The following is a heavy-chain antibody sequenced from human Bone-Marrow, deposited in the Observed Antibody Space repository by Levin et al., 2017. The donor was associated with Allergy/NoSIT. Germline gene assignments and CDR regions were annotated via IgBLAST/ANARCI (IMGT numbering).Heavy chain of an antibody. D-gene: IGHD2-15*01. J-gene: IGHJ4*02. Sequence: SETLSLTCTVSGVSITSGNYYWSWIRKAPGMGLEWIGYIHHRGNSPYTPSLRSPLSIFVDTSQSQLSLSLMSVTAADTAFYYCARGRLTWVQDQYFGSWGQGSLVTDSS. V-gene: IGHV4-31*01. CDR3: ARGRLTWVQDQYFGS. CDR1: GVSITSGNYY. CDR2: IHHRGNS.